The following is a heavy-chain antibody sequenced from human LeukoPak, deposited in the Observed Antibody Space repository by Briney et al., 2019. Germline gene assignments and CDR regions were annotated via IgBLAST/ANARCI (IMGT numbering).Heavy chain of an antibody. CDR1: GFTFSSYW. CDR3: AGVIGRSSGWYSYYYYGMDV. J-gene: IGHJ6*02. CDR2: IKQDGSEK. V-gene: IGHV3-7*03. Sequence: GGSLRLSCAASGFTFSSYWMSWVRQAPGKGLEWVANIKQDGSEKYYVDSVKGRFTISRDNAKNSLYLQMNSLRAEDTAVYYCAGVIGRSSGWYSYYYYGMDVWGQGTTVTVSS. D-gene: IGHD6-19*01.